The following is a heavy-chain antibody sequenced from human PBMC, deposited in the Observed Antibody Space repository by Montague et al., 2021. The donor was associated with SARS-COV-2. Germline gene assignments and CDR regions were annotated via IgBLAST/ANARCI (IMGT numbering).Heavy chain of an antibody. D-gene: IGHD2-2*01. CDR3: AKEWGGGYCSSTSCYVGDYFDY. V-gene: IGHV3-23*01. J-gene: IGHJ4*02. Sequence: SLRLSCAASGFNFSSYAMSWVRQAPGKGLEWVSAISGSGGSTYYADSVKGRFTISRDNSKNTLYLQMNSLRAEDTAVYYCAKEWGGGYCSSTSCYVGDYFDYWGQGTLVTVSS. CDR1: GFNFSSYA. CDR2: ISGSGGST.